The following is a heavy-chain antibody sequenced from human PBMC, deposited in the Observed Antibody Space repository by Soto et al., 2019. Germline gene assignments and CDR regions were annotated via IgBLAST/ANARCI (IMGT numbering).Heavy chain of an antibody. J-gene: IGHJ4*02. CDR3: ARDRRQYGSGSYYSFPNFDY. CDR2: INAGNGNT. D-gene: IGHD3-10*01. Sequence: ASVKVSCKASGYTFTSYAMHWVRQAPGQRLEWMGWINAGNGNTKYSQKFQGRVTITRDTSASTAYMELRSLRSDDTAVYYCARDRRQYGSGSYYSFPNFDYWGQGTLVTVSS. CDR1: GYTFTSYA. V-gene: IGHV1-3*01.